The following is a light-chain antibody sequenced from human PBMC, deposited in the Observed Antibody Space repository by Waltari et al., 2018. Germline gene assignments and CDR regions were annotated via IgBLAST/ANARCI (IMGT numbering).Light chain of an antibody. CDR2: DVS. J-gene: IGKJ4*01. V-gene: IGKV2-29*02. Sequence: VMTQTPRTLSVTPGQPASISCKSSQTLLHSDGNTFSFWYMQKPGQSPHLLIYDVSSRFSGVPDRFSGSGSGTDFTLKISRVEAEDTGVYYCMQGVHLPLTFGGGTKVEI. CDR1: QTLLHSDGNTF. CDR3: MQGVHLPLT.